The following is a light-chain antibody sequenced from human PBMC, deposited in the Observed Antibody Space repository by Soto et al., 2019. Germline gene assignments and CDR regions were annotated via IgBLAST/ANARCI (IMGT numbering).Light chain of an antibody. CDR1: QSVNDY. V-gene: IGKV1-39*01. Sequence: DFQVTQSPSSLSASVGDRVTITCRASQSVNDYLNWYQQRPGKAPRLLIYAASTLHSGVPSRFSGSGFGTDFSLTITSLQPEDFATYYCQQYYSYPWTFGQGTKVEIK. CDR3: QQYYSYPWT. J-gene: IGKJ1*01. CDR2: AAS.